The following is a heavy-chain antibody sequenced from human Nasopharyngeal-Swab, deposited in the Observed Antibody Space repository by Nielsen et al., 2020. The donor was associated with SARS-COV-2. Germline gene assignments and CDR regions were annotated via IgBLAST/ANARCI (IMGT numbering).Heavy chain of an antibody. J-gene: IGHJ6*02. Sequence: GGSLRLSCAASGFTFSSYWMSWVRQAPGKGLEWVANIKQDGSKTYYVDSVKGRFTISRDNAKNSLYLQMNSLRAEDTAVYYCARDSIAAAGTDYYYGMDVWGQGTTVTVSS. V-gene: IGHV3-7*01. CDR1: GFTFSSYW. D-gene: IGHD6-13*01. CDR3: ARDSIAAAGTDYYYGMDV. CDR2: IKQDGSKT.